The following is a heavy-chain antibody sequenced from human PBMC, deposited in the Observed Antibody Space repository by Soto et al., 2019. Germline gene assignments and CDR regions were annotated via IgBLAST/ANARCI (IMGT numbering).Heavy chain of an antibody. Sequence: ASVKVSCKASGYTLTSYGISWVRQAPGQGLEWMGWISAYNGNTNYAQKVQGRVTMTTETSTSTAYMELRSLRSDDTAVYYCARDEPYSSGWYYFDYWGQGTLVTVSS. J-gene: IGHJ4*02. CDR3: ARDEPYSSGWYYFDY. D-gene: IGHD6-19*01. V-gene: IGHV1-18*01. CDR2: ISAYNGNT. CDR1: GYTLTSYG.